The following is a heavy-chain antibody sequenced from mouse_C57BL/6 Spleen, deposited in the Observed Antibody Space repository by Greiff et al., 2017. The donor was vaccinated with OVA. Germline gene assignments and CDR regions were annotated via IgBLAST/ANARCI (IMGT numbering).Heavy chain of an antibody. Sequence: QVHVKQSGAELVKPGASVKLSCKASGYTFTEYTIHWVKQRPGQGLEWIGWIYPGSGSIKYNEKFKDKATLTADKSSSTAYMELSRLTSEDSAVYFCARHEVVYYGTGFAYWGQGTLVTVSA. CDR3: ARHEVVYYGTGFAY. V-gene: IGHV1-62-2*01. CDR2: IYPGSGSI. J-gene: IGHJ3*01. CDR1: GYTFTEYT. D-gene: IGHD1-1*01.